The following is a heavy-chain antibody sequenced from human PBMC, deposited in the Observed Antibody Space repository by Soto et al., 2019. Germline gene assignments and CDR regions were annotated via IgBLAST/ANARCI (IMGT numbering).Heavy chain of an antibody. D-gene: IGHD2-15*01. CDR3: ARDEAVSCSGGSCSPHPQYYYVMDV. CDR1: GFTFSTHS. Sequence: GGSLRLSCAASGFTFSTHSMNWVRQAPGKGLEWISYITSSDVTMYADSVKGRFTISRDNSKNTLYLQMNSLRAEDTAVYYCARDEAVSCSGGSCSPHPQYYYVMDVWGQGTTVTVSS. V-gene: IGHV3-48*01. CDR2: ITSSDVTM. J-gene: IGHJ6*02.